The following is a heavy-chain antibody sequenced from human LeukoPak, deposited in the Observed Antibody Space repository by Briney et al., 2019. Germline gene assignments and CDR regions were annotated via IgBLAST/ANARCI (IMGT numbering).Heavy chain of an antibody. CDR2: IHPSGIT. J-gene: IGHJ4*02. Sequence: PSETLSLTCAVYDGSSGYYWSWIRQPPGKGLEWIGEIHPSGITSFNTSLKSRASISADTSKNQFSLKLTSVTAADTALYYCSRGRDQSKTGDYWGQGTMVTVSS. V-gene: IGHV4-34*01. CDR1: DGSSGYY. D-gene: IGHD2-2*01. CDR3: SRGRDQSKTGDY.